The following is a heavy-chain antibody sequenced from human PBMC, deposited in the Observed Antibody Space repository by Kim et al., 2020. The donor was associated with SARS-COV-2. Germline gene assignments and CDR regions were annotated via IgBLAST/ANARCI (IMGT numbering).Heavy chain of an antibody. CDR2: IKSKSSGGTT. J-gene: IGHJ3*01. Sequence: GGSLRLSCVASGIGFSDFWMSWVRQAPGKGLEWIGIIKSKSSGGTTAYNAPVKCRFTLSREDSKKTLYLKMNSPKTDDTGVYYCATDVRCSGGGAYHLWGQGTGVPVSS. V-gene: IGHV3-15*01. CDR1: GIGFSDFW. CDR3: ATDVRCSGGGAYHL. D-gene: IGHD2-8*02.